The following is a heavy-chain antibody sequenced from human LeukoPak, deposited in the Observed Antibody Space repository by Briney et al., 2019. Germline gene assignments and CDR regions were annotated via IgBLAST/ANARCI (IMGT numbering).Heavy chain of an antibody. J-gene: IGHJ4*02. CDR1: GFTFSSYA. D-gene: IGHD3-22*01. Sequence: GGSLRLSCAASGFTFSSYAMSWVRQAPGKGLEWVSAISGRRGDTYYADSVKGRFTISRDNSKNTLYLQMISLRAEDTAVYYCARERDSSGYFDSWGQGTLVTVSS. CDR2: ISGRRGDT. CDR3: ARERDSSGYFDS. V-gene: IGHV3-23*01.